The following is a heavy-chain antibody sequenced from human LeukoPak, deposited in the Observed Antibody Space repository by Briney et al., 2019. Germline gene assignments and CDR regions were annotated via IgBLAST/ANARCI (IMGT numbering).Heavy chain of an antibody. Sequence: SETLSLTCAVYGGSFSGYYWSWIRQPPGKGLEWIGEINHSGSTNYNPSLKSRVNISVDTSKNQFSLKLSSVTAADTAVYYCATSYCGGDCYSRTGDYWGQGTLVTVSS. V-gene: IGHV4-34*01. D-gene: IGHD2-21*02. CDR2: INHSGST. J-gene: IGHJ4*02. CDR1: GGSFSGYY. CDR3: ATSYCGGDCYSRTGDY.